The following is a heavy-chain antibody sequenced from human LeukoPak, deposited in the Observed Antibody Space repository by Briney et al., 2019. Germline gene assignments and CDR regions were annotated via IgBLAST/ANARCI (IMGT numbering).Heavy chain of an antibody. Sequence: PSETLSLTCTVSGGSISSSSYYWGWIRQPPGKGLEWIGSIYYSGSTYYNPSLRSRVTISVDTSKNQFSLKLNSVTAADTAVYYCARALGFGESYWGSNYYYMDVWGKGTTVTISS. J-gene: IGHJ6*03. CDR1: GGSISSSSYY. CDR3: ARALGFGESYWGSNYYYMDV. CDR2: IYYSGST. V-gene: IGHV4-39*07. D-gene: IGHD3-10*01.